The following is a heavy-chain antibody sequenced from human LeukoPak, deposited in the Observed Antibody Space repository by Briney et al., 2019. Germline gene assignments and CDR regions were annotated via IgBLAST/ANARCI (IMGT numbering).Heavy chain of an antibody. CDR2: INPNSGGT. J-gene: IGHJ4*02. D-gene: IGHD1-26*01. CDR3: ARGRSGSYYTNMYYFDY. CDR1: GYTFTGYY. Sequence: ASVKVSCKASGYTFTGYYMHWVRQAPGQGLEWMGWINPNSGGTNYAQKFQGRVTMTRDTSISTAYMELSRLRSDDTAVYYCARGRSGSYYTNMYYFDYWGQGTLVTVSS. V-gene: IGHV1-2*02.